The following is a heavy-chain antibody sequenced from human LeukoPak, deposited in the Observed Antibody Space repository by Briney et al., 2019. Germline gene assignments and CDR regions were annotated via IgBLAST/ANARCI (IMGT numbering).Heavy chain of an antibody. V-gene: IGHV3-20*04. CDR3: AGTTRYYYYYMDV. Sequence: GGSLRLSCAASGFTFDDYGMSWARQAPGKGLEWVSGINWDGGSTGYADSVKGRFTISRDNAKNSLYLQMNSLRAEDTALYYCAGTTRYYYYYMDVWGKGTTVTVSS. D-gene: IGHD4-17*01. CDR1: GFTFDDYG. J-gene: IGHJ6*03. CDR2: INWDGGST.